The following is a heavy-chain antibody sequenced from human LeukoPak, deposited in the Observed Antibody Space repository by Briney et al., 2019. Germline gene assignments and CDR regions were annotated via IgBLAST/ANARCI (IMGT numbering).Heavy chain of an antibody. CDR3: AKGDYSLTFDY. CDR2: IRGSGGST. Sequence: GGSLRLSCAASGFTFSSYFMSWVRQAPGKGLEWVSAIRGSGGSTYYADSVKGRFTISRDNSKNTLYLQMNSQRAEDTAVYYCAKGDYSLTFDYWGQGTLVTVSS. D-gene: IGHD4-17*01. J-gene: IGHJ4*02. V-gene: IGHV3-23*01. CDR1: GFTFSSYF.